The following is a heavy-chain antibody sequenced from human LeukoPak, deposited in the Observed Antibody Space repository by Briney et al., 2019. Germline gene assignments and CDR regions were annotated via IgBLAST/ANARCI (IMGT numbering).Heavy chain of an antibody. J-gene: IGHJ4*02. CDR3: GRLFSRTDY. Sequence: PSETLSLTCTVSGGSISSYYWSWIRQPPGKGLEWIGYVYYSGSTNYNPSLKSRVTMSVDTSKNQFSLKLSSVTAADTAVYYCGRLFSRTDYWGQGTLVTVSS. V-gene: IGHV4-59*01. CDR1: GGSISSYY. CDR2: VYYSGST. D-gene: IGHD1-14*01.